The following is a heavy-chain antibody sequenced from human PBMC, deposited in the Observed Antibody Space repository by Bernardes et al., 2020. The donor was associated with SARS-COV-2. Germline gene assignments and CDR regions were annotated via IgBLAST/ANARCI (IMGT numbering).Heavy chain of an antibody. CDR2: IFHSGST. J-gene: IGHJ4*02. CDR3: ARVNVDWGYYLDY. CDR1: GGSISSDGYS. D-gene: IGHD3-9*01. V-gene: IGHV4-30-2*01. Sequence: SETLSLTCAVSGGSISSDGYSWSWIRQPPGKGLEWIGYIFHSGSTYYNPSLKSRVIISLDRSKNQFSLRLSSVTAADTAVYYCARVNVDWGYYLDYWGQGTLVTVSS.